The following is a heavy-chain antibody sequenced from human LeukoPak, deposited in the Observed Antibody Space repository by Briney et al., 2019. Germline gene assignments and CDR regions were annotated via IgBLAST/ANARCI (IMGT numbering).Heavy chain of an antibody. Sequence: GGSLRLSCAASRFSFTTYWMSWVRQAPGKGLEWVATIKLDGSEKYYVDSVKGRFTISRDNAKNSLYLQINSLRAEDTAVYYCARDRSGILTGYNDAFDIWGQGTTVTVSS. D-gene: IGHD3-9*01. CDR2: IKLDGSEK. CDR1: RFSFTTYW. V-gene: IGHV3-7*01. J-gene: IGHJ3*02. CDR3: ARDRSGILTGYNDAFDI.